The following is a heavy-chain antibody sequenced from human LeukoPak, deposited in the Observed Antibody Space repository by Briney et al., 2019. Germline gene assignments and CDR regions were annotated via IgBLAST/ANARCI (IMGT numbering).Heavy chain of an antibody. J-gene: IGHJ4*02. CDR2: INHSGST. CDR1: GFTFSSLH. Sequence: GSLRLSCAVSGFTFSSLHMTWVRQAPGKGLEGMGEINHSGSTNYNPSLTSRVTISVDTSKNQFSLKLSSVAAADTAVYYCARRPDGVAVAGTGLWDYWGQGTLVTVSS. V-gene: IGHV4-34*01. D-gene: IGHD6-19*01. CDR3: ARRPDGVAVAGTGLWDY.